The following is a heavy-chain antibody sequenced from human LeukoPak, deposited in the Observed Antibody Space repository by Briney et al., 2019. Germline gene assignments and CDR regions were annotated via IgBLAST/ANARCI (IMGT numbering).Heavy chain of an antibody. V-gene: IGHV4-39*01. D-gene: IGHD2-15*01. CDR3: ARRSEFDNTHYHYFDY. J-gene: IGHJ4*02. CDR2: IYHSGST. CDR1: GGSIDSRSYY. Sequence: SETLSLTCTVSGGSIDSRSYYWDWIRQASGNGLEWIGTIYHSGSTEYNPSLKSRVAIFVDTSKNQFSLILHSVAAADTAVYYCARRSEFDNTHYHYFDYWGQGALVTVSS.